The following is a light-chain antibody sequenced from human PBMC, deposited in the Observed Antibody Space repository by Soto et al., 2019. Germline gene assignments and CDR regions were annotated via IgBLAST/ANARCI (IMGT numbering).Light chain of an antibody. CDR3: SSYRSTNTVV. V-gene: IGLV2-14*02. CDR2: EVA. J-gene: IGLJ3*02. CDR1: STDPATYDL. Sequence: QSALTQPASVSGSPGQSITISCTGTSTDPATYDLVSWYQQHPGKAPQLIIYEVAKRPSGVSARFSGSKSGNTASLSISGLQAEDEAEYYCSSYRSTNTVVFGGGTKLTVL.